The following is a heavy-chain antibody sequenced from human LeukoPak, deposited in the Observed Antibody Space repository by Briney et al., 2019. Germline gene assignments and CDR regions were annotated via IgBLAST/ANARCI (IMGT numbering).Heavy chain of an antibody. D-gene: IGHD2-2*01. Sequence: GASVKVSCKASGYTFTGYYMHWVRQAPGQGLEWMGWINPNSGGTNYAQKFQGRVTMTRDTSISTAYMELSRLRSDDTAVYYCAREVVPAAPGGWFDPWGQGTLVTVSS. V-gene: IGHV1-2*02. CDR2: INPNSGGT. J-gene: IGHJ5*02. CDR1: GYTFTGYY. CDR3: AREVVPAAPGGWFDP.